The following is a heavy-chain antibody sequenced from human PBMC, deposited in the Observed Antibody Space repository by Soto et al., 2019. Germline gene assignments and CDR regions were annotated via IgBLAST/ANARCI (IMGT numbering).Heavy chain of an antibody. J-gene: IGHJ5*02. D-gene: IGHD6-13*01. CDR1: GFTFSSYA. CDR3: ARGEQQLFLGESFDWFDP. V-gene: IGHV3-30-3*01. Sequence: QVQLVESGGGVVQPGRSLRLSCAASGFTFSSYAMHWVRQAPGKGLEWVAVISYDGSNKYYADSVKGRFTISRDNSKNTLYLQMNSLRAEDTAVYYCARGEQQLFLGESFDWFDPWGQGTLVTVSS. CDR2: ISYDGSNK.